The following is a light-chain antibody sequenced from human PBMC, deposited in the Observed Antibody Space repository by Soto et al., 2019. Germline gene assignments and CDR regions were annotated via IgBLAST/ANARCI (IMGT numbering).Light chain of an antibody. J-gene: IGKJ3*01. Sequence: EIVLTQSPGTLSLSPGGRATLSCRASQSVSSSYLAWYQQKPGQAPRLLIYGASSRATGNPDRFSGSGSGTDVTLTISRLEPEDFAVYYCQQYGSSPLFTFGPGTKVDIK. CDR3: QQYGSSPLFT. CDR2: GAS. V-gene: IGKV3-20*01. CDR1: QSVSSSY.